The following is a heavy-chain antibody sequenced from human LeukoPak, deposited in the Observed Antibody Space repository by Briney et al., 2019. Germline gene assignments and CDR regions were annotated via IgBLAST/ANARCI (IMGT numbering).Heavy chain of an antibody. Sequence: GSSVKVSCKASVGTFSSYAISWVRQAPGQGLEWMGGIIPIFGTANYAQKFQGRVTITADESTSTAYMELSSLRSEDTAVYYCARVIGDGYNYWFDPWGQGTLVTVSS. CDR2: IIPIFGTA. CDR3: ARVIGDGYNYWFDP. J-gene: IGHJ5*02. CDR1: VGTFSSYA. V-gene: IGHV1-69*01. D-gene: IGHD5-24*01.